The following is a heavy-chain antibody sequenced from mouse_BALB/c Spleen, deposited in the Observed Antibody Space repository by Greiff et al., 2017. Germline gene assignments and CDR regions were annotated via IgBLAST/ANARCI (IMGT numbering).Heavy chain of an antibody. CDR3: ARGRYLHSFDY. Sequence: EVKVVESGGGLVKPGGSLKLSCAASGFTFSSYAMSWVRQSPEKRLEWVAEISSGGSYTYYPDTVTGRFTISRDNAKNTLYLEMSSLRSEDTAMYYCARGRYLHSFDYWGQGTTLTVSS. CDR1: GFTFSSYA. CDR2: ISSGGSYT. V-gene: IGHV5-9-4*01. J-gene: IGHJ2*01. D-gene: IGHD1-1*01.